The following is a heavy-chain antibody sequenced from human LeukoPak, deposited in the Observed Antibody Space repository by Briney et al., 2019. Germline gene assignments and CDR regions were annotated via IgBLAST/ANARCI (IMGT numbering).Heavy chain of an antibody. CDR3: ARDCGYDGYYYHGLDV. CDR1: GDSVSSTYW. J-gene: IGHJ6*04. CDR2: IYHSGNI. V-gene: IGHV4-4*02. Sequence: SETLSLTCTVSGDSVSSTYWWTWVRQPPGKGLEWIGEIYHSGNINFNPSLKTRVTMSVDTSKNQFSLKLTSVTAADTAVYYCARDCGYDGYYYHGLDVWGEGTTVTVSS. D-gene: IGHD5-12*01.